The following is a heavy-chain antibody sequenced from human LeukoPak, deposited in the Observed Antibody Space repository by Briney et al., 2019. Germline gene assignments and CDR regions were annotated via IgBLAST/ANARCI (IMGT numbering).Heavy chain of an antibody. D-gene: IGHD3-9*01. J-gene: IGHJ3*01. CDR3: ARDVRVHGNYDILTGSDYPL. V-gene: IGHV1-69*13. Sequence: EASVKVSCKASGYTFTSYAISWVRQAPGQGLEWMGGIIPIFGTANYAQKFQGRVTITADESTSTAYMELSSLRSEDTAVYYCARDVRVHGNYDILTGSDYPLWGQGTMVTVSS. CDR1: GYTFTSYA. CDR2: IIPIFGTA.